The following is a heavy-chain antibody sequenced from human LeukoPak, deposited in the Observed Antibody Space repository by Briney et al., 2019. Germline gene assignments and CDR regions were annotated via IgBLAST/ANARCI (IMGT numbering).Heavy chain of an antibody. Sequence: GASVTVSCKASGYTFISYGISWVRQAPGQGLEWMGWISSYNGNTKYAQKVQGRVTMTTDTSTSTAYMELRSLRSDDTAVYYCARAPGSSGYYYFDYWGQGTLVTVSS. J-gene: IGHJ4*02. D-gene: IGHD3-22*01. CDR1: GYTFISYG. CDR2: ISSYNGNT. V-gene: IGHV1-18*01. CDR3: ARAPGSSGYYYFDY.